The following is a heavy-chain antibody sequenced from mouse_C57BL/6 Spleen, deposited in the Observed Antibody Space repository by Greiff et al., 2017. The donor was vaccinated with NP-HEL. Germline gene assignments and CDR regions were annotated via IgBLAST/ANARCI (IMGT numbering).Heavy chain of an antibody. D-gene: IGHD2-4*01. CDR2: IDPSDSYT. CDR3: ARITTISGYAMDY. V-gene: IGHV1-59*01. CDR1: GYTFTSYW. Sequence: VQLQQPGAELVRPGTSVKLSCKASGYTFTSYWMHWVKQRPGQGLEWIGVIDPSDSYTNYNQKFKGQATLTVDTSSSTAYMQLSSLTSEDSAVYYCARITTISGYAMDYWGQGTSVTVSS. J-gene: IGHJ4*01.